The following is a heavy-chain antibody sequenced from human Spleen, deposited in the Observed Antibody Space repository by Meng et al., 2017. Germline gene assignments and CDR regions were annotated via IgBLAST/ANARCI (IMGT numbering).Heavy chain of an antibody. Sequence: QVQLVQSGAEVKKPGASGKVSCKTSGYTFTGYSMHWVRQAPGQGLEWMGWINPNSGGTHYAQKFLGRVTMTRDTSISTAYMELSGLTSDDTAVYYCARDEDISAAGKLFGDYWGQGTLVTVSS. J-gene: IGHJ4*02. D-gene: IGHD6-13*01. V-gene: IGHV1-2*02. CDR2: INPNSGGT. CDR3: ARDEDISAAGKLFGDY. CDR1: GYTFTGYS.